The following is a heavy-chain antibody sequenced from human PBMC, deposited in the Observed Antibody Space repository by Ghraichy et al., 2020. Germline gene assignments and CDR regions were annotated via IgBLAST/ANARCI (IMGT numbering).Heavy chain of an antibody. CDR2: MSGSGGST. D-gene: IGHD3-22*01. Sequence: GGSLRLSCAASGFTFSSYAMSWVRQAPGKGLEWVSGMSGSGGSTYYADSVKGRFTISRDNSKNTLYLQMNSLRVEDTAVYYCAKDLFPGDYYDSSGYHRMRYYGMDVWGQGTTVTVSS. V-gene: IGHV3-23*01. CDR1: GFTFSSYA. J-gene: IGHJ6*02. CDR3: AKDLFPGDYYDSSGYHRMRYYGMDV.